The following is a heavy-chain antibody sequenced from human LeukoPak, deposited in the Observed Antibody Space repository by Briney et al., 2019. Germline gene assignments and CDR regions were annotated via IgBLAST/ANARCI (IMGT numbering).Heavy chain of an antibody. J-gene: IGHJ4*02. D-gene: IGHD2-15*01. CDR2: NSHSGIA. CDR1: AYSINNAHY. V-gene: IGHV4-38-2*01. Sequence: SETLSLTCAVSAYSINNAHYWAWIRQPPGKGLEWIGQNSHSGIAACNPSLKSRGTGAVEHTKHKCYLDSRDLTAPATAVYFCARASVEQRIVAGDYFDYWGQGTLVTVYS. CDR3: ARASVEQRIVAGDYFDY.